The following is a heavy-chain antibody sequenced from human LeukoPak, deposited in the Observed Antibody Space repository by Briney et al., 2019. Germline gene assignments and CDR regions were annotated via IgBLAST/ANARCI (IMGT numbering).Heavy chain of an antibody. V-gene: IGHV1-18*01. CDR1: GYTFTSYG. D-gene: IGHD6-19*01. CDR2: ISAYNGNT. Sequence: GASVKVSCKASGYTFTSYGISWVRQAPRQGLEWMGWISAYNGNTNYAQKLQGRVTMTTDTSTSTAYMELRSLRSDDTAVYYCAREPLTTPYRSGWYVYWGQGTLVTVSS. J-gene: IGHJ4*02. CDR3: AREPLTTPYRSGWYVY.